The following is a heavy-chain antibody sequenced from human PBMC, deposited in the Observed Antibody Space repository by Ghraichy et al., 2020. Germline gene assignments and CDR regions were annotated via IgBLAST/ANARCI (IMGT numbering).Heavy chain of an antibody. CDR2: IYYSGST. J-gene: IGHJ4*02. CDR3: ARDPRPYDFWSGYYTGGGFDY. CDR1: GGSISSYY. V-gene: IGHV4-59*01. D-gene: IGHD3-3*01. Sequence: SETLSLTCTVSGGSISSYYWSWIRQPPGKGLEWIGYIYYSGSTNYNPSLKSRVTISVDTSKNQFSLKLSSVTAADTAVYYCARDPRPYDFWSGYYTGGGFDYWGQGTLVTVSS.